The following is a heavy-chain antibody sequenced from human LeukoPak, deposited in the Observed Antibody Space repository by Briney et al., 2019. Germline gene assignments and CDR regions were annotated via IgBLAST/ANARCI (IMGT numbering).Heavy chain of an antibody. D-gene: IGHD1-1*01. CDR3: AKVKALDAVASYFGY. J-gene: IGHJ4*02. V-gene: IGHV3-23*01. Sequence: TGGSLRLSCAASGFVFSTYAMGWVRQAPGKGLEWVSAISSSGDNTYYADSVKGQFTISRDNSKNTLDLQMNSLRAEDTAMYHCAKVKALDAVASYFGYWGQGTLVTVSS. CDR2: ISSSGDNT. CDR1: GFVFSTYA.